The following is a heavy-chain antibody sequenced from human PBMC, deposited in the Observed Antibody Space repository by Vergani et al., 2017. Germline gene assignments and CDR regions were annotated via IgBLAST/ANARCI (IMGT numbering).Heavy chain of an antibody. CDR2: IIPIFGTA. V-gene: IGHV1-69*12. CDR3: ARGPVASRHRYFDY. D-gene: IGHD1-14*01. J-gene: IGHJ4*02. CDR1: GGTFSSYA. Sequence: QVQLVQSGAEVKKPGSSVKVSCKASGGTFSSYAISWVRQAPGQGLEWMGGIIPIFGTANYAQKFQGRVTITADESTSTAYMERSSLRSEDTSVYYCARGPVASRHRYFDYWGQGTLVTVAS.